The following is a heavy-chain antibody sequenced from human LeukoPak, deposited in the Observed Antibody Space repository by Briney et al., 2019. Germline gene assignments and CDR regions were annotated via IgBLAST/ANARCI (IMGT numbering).Heavy chain of an antibody. V-gene: IGHV3-21*01. CDR3: ARQRSSGYYSP. CDR2: ISSSSSYI. Sequence: GGSLRLSCAASGFTFSSYSMNWVRQAPGKGLEWVSSISSSSSYIYYADSVKGRFTISRDNAKNSLYLQMNSLRAEDTAVYYCARQRSSGYYSPWGQGTLVTVSS. D-gene: IGHD3-22*01. J-gene: IGHJ5*02. CDR1: GFTFSSYS.